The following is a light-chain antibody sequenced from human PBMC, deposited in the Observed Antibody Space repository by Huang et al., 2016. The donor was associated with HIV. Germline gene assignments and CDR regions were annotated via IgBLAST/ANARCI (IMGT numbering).Light chain of an antibody. V-gene: IGKV3D-15*01. Sequence: EIVMTQSPATLSVFPGERATLSCRASQTVKNNLAWYQQKPGQAPRLLISGAFTRATGIPVRFSASGSGTEFTLAISSLQSEDFAVYYCQQYNNWPPWTFGQGTKVEIK. J-gene: IGKJ1*01. CDR3: QQYNNWPPWT. CDR1: QTVKNN. CDR2: GAF.